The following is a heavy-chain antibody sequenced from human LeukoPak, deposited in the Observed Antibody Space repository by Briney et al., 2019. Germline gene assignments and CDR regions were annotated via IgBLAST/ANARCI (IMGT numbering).Heavy chain of an antibody. D-gene: IGHD5-12*01. J-gene: IGHJ4*02. CDR1: GFTVSSNY. CDR2: IYSDGNT. Sequence: GRSLRLSCAASGFTVSSNYMSWVRQAPGRGLEWVSIIYSDGNTYYADSVKGRFTISRDNSKNTLYLQMNSLRAEDTAMYYCARDNGYSGYENWGQGTLVTVSS. V-gene: IGHV3-53*01. CDR3: ARDNGYSGYEN.